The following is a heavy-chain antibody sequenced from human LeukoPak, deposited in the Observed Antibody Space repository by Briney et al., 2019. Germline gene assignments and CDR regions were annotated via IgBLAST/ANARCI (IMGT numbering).Heavy chain of an antibody. J-gene: IGHJ6*02. D-gene: IGHD3-16*02. Sequence: ASVKVSCKASGYTFTSYGISWVRQAPGQGLEWMGWISAYNGNTNYAQKLQGRVTMTTDTSTSTAYMELRSLRSDDTAVYYCARDRPYYDYVWGSYRFYYYYGMDVWGQGTTVTVSS. V-gene: IGHV1-18*01. CDR1: GYTFTSYG. CDR3: ARDRPYYDYVWGSYRFYYYYGMDV. CDR2: ISAYNGNT.